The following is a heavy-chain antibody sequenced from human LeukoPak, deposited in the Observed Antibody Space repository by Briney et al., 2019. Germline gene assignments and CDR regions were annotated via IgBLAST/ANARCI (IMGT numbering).Heavy chain of an antibody. CDR2: IYYSGST. D-gene: IGHD6-13*01. CDR1: GGSISSGGHY. CDR3: ARLALVQYYYGMDV. Sequence: KTSETLSLTCTVSGGSISSGGHYWSWIRQHPGKGLEWIGYIYYSGSTYSNPFLTSRFTISVDTSKNQFSLKLSSVTAADTAVYYCARLALVQYYYGMDVRGQGTTVTVPS. V-gene: IGHV4-31*03. J-gene: IGHJ6*02.